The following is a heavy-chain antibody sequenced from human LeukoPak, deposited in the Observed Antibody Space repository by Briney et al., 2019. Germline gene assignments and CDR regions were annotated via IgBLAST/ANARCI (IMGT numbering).Heavy chain of an antibody. Sequence: GASVTVSCKASGGTFSSYAISWVRQAPGQGLEWMGGIIPIFGTANYAQKFQGRVTITTDESTSTAYMELSSLRSEDTAVYYCARDPGIYGSGSYYNREYYFDYWGQGTLVTVSS. CDR2: IIPIFGTA. D-gene: IGHD3-10*01. CDR3: ARDPGIYGSGSYYNREYYFDY. CDR1: GGTFSSYA. V-gene: IGHV1-69*05. J-gene: IGHJ4*02.